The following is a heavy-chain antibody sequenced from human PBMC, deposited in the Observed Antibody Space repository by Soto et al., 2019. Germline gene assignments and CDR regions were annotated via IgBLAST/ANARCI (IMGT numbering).Heavy chain of an antibody. Sequence: ASVKVSCKASGYTFTNYGISWVRQAPGQGLEWMGWISIYIGSTDYAQNFQGRVTMTADTSSSTAYMELRSLRSDDTAVYYCARAEDYYYYYGLDAWGQGTAVTLSS. V-gene: IGHV1-18*01. CDR2: ISIYIGST. CDR3: ARAEDYYYYYGLDA. CDR1: GYTFTNYG. J-gene: IGHJ6*02.